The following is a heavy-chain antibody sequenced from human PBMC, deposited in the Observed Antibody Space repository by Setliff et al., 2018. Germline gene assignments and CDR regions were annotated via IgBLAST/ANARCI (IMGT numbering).Heavy chain of an antibody. J-gene: IGHJ1*01. D-gene: IGHD3-10*01. Sequence: SETLSLTCNVSGGSVSSTSHYWGWIRQPPGKGMEWIGSVYYSGYTYYNPSLQSRVTISIDMSKNQFSLKLTSVTAADTAVYYCARVDFTMIQGVLGLWGQGTLVTVSS. CDR1: GGSVSSTSHY. V-gene: IGHV4-39*07. CDR3: ARVDFTMIQGVLGL. CDR2: VYYSGYT.